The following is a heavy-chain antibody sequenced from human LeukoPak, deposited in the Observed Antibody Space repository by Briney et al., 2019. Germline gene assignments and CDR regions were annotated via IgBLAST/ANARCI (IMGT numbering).Heavy chain of an antibody. CDR3: ARGRRSSGRHDATDI. Sequence: SETLSLTCAVSGGSFSGSYWNWIRQPPGKGLEWIGKVDHSGSTNYNPSLKSRVTTSADTSMNQFSLRLSSVTAADTAVYYCARGRRSSGRHDATDIWGQGTMVTVSS. D-gene: IGHD6-19*01. J-gene: IGHJ3*02. CDR1: GGSFSGSY. V-gene: IGHV4-34*01. CDR2: VDHSGST.